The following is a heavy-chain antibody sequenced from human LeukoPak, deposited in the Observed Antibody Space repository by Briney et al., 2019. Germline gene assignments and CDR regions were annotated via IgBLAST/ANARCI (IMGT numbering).Heavy chain of an antibody. D-gene: IGHD3-10*01. CDR2: IYHSGST. V-gene: IGHV4-4*02. CDR3: ASTMVRGVHFYYFDY. J-gene: IGHJ4*02. CDR1: GGSISSSNW. Sequence: KPSGTLSLTCAVSGGSISSSNWWSWVRQPPGKGLEWIGEIYHSGSTNYNPSLKSRVTISVDKSKNQFSLKLSSVTAADTAVYYCASTMVRGVHFYYFDYWGQGTLVTVSS.